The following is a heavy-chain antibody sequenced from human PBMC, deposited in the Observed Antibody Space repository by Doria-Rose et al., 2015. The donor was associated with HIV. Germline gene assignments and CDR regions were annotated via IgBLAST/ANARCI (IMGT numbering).Heavy chain of an antibody. J-gene: IGHJ4*02. CDR2: IYTSGNT. V-gene: IGHV4-61*02. CDR1: GGSISSGSYY. CDR3: AREGFSSGSYQVPYFDF. Sequence: QVRLQESGPGLVKPSQTLSLTCTVSGGSISSGSYYWSWIRQPAGKGLEWIGRIYTSGNTKYNPSLKSRITISIDTSKNQFSLNLSSVTASDTAVYYCAREGFSSGSYQVPYFDFWGQGTLVTVSS. D-gene: IGHD6-19*01.